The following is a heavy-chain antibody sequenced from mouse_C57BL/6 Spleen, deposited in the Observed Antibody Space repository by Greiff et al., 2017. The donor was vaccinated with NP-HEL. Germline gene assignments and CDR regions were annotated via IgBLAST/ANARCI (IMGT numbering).Heavy chain of an antibody. V-gene: IGHV1-9*01. CDR3: AREETRLDSNYLFAY. D-gene: IGHD2-5*01. J-gene: IGHJ3*01. CDR1: GYTFTGYW. CDR2: ILPGSGST. Sequence: QVQLQQSGAELMKPGASVKLSCKATGYTFTGYWIEWVKQRPGHGLEWIGEILPGSGSTNYNEKFQGKATFTADPSSNTAYMQLSSLTTEDSAIYYSAREETRLDSNYLFAYWGQGTLVTVAA.